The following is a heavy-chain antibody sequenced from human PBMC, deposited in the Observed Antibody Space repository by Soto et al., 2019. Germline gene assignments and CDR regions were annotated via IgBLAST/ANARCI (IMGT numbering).Heavy chain of an antibody. CDR1: GYTFTSYA. Sequence: GASVKVSCKASGYTFTSYAMHWVRQAPGQRLVWLGIFNLGCVSTSYSQKFQGSVTIPRDTSTSTVYMELSSLIFEDTAVYYCARVGSWPQWDYWGQGTLVTVSS. CDR3: ARVGSWPQWDY. CDR2: FNLGCVST. D-gene: IGHD6-13*01. J-gene: IGHJ4*02. V-gene: IGHV1-46*03.